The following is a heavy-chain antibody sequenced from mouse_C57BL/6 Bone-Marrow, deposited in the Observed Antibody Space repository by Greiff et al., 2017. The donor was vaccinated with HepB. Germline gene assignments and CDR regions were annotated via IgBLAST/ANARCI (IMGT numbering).Heavy chain of an antibody. CDR2: IDPSDSYT. V-gene: IGHV1-69*01. CDR1: GYTFTSYW. D-gene: IGHD1-1*01. J-gene: IGHJ4*01. CDR3: ARPITTVVAPYAMDY. Sequence: VQLQQPGAELVMPGASVKLSCKASGYTFTSYWMHWVKQRPGQGLEWIGEIDPSDSYTNYNQKFKGKSTLTVDKSSSTAYMQLSSLTSEDSAVYYYARPITTVVAPYAMDYGGRGTSVTVSS.